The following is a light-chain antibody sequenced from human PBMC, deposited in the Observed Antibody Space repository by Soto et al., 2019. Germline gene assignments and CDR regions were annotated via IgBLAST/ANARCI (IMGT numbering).Light chain of an antibody. Sequence: EIVMTQSPATLSVSPGERATLSCRASQSVSSNLAWYQQKPGKAPRLLIYGASTRAASIPARFSGSGSVREVTLNISSLQSEDFAVFYCQQYNNWPHTFGQGTKLEIK. J-gene: IGKJ2*01. V-gene: IGKV3-15*01. CDR3: QQYNNWPHT. CDR1: QSVSSN. CDR2: GAS.